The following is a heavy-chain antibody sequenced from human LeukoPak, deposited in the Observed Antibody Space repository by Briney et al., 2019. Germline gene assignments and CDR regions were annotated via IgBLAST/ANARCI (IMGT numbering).Heavy chain of an antibody. CDR1: GGSISSSSYY. CDR2: IYYSGST. V-gene: IGHV4-39*07. Sequence: PSETLSLTCTVSGGSISSSSYYWGWIRQPPGKGLEWIGSIYYSGSTYYNPSLKSRVTISVDTSKNQFSLKLSSVTAADTAVYYCASSIVGATWAYNWFDPWGQGTLVTVSS. CDR3: ASSIVGATWAYNWFDP. J-gene: IGHJ5*02. D-gene: IGHD1-26*01.